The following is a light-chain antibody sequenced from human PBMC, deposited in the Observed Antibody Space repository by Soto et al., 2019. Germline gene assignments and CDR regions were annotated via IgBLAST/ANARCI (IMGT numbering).Light chain of an antibody. CDR1: QSVRSNY. Sequence: DIVLKQSPNTLSLSPGERATLSCRASQSVRSNYLAWYQQKPGQAPRFLIYDASSRATGIPDRFSGSGSGTDFTLTISRLEPEDFAVYYCQQYGSTPLTFGGGTKVDIK. V-gene: IGKV3-20*01. CDR2: DAS. J-gene: IGKJ4*01. CDR3: QQYGSTPLT.